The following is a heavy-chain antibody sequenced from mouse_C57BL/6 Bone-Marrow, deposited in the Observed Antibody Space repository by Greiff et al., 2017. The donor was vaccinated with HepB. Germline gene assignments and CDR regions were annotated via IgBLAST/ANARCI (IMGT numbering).Heavy chain of an antibody. D-gene: IGHD2-4*01. CDR1: GYTFTSYG. CDR3: AREIYYDYDGAMDY. Sequence: VQLQESGAELARPGASVKLSCKASGYTFTSYGISWVKQRTGQGLEWIGEIYPRSGNNYYNEKFKGKATLTADKSSSTAYMELRSLTSEDSAVYFCAREIYYDYDGAMDYWGQGTSVTVSS. CDR2: IYPRSGNN. J-gene: IGHJ4*01. V-gene: IGHV1-81*01.